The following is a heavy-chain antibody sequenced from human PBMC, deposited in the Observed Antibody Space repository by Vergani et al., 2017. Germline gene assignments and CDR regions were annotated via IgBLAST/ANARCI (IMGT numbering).Heavy chain of an antibody. Sequence: QVQLQQWGAGLLKPSETLSLTCAVYGGSFSGYYWSWIRQPPGKGLEWIGEINHSGSTNYNPSLQSRVTISVDTSKNHFSLKLSCVTAADTAVYYCARQGVPYSSGNNWFDPWGQGTLVTVSS. CDR1: GGSFSGYY. J-gene: IGHJ5*02. CDR3: ARQGVPYSSGNNWFDP. V-gene: IGHV4-34*01. D-gene: IGHD6-19*01. CDR2: INHSGST.